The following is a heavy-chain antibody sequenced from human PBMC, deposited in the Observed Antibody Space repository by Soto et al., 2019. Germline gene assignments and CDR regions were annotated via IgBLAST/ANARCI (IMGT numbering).Heavy chain of an antibody. V-gene: IGHV4-34*01. CDR3: ARGLRYSRNIVVVVAAPRGAFDI. CDR2: INHSGST. D-gene: IGHD2-15*01. J-gene: IGHJ3*02. CDR1: GGSFSGYY. Sequence: PSETLSLTCAVYGGSFSGYYWSWIRQPPGKGLEWIGEINHSGSTNYNPSLKSRVTISVDTSKNQFSLKLSSVTAADTAVYYCARGLRYSRNIVVVVAAPRGAFDIWGQGTMVTVSS.